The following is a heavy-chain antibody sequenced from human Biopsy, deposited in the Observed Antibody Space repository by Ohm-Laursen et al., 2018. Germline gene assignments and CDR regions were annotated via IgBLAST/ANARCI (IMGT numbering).Heavy chain of an antibody. V-gene: IGHV3-11*01. CDR1: GFPVSDYY. CDR2: INSSGSTK. J-gene: IGHJ4*02. CDR3: ARAVGIAAAPIDY. D-gene: IGHD2-15*01. Sequence: SQRLSCAASGFPVSDYYMSWIRQAPGRGLEWVSDINSSGSTKYHAESVKGRFTISRDNAMNSVYLQMNSLRGEDTAVYYCARAVGIAAAPIDYWGQGTLVTVSS.